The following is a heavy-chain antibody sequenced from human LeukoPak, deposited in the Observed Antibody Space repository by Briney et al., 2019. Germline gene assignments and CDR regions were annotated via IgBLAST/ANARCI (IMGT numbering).Heavy chain of an antibody. V-gene: IGHV4-31*03. CDR3: ARTGDCSSTSCYEGYYFDY. Sequence: SQTLSLTCTVSGGSISSGGYYWSWIRQHPGKGLEWIGYIYYSGSTYYNPSLKSRVTISVDTSKNQLSLKLSSVTAADTAVYYCARTGDCSSTSCYEGYYFDYWGQGTLVTVSS. CDR1: GGSISSGGYY. D-gene: IGHD2-2*01. CDR2: IYYSGST. J-gene: IGHJ4*02.